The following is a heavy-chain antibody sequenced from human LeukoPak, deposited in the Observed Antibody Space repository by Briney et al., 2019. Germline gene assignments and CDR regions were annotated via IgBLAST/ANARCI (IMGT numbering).Heavy chain of an antibody. CDR1: GFTFSSYA. J-gene: IGHJ5*02. CDR3: AKDPDAYDFWSGYMNWFDP. V-gene: IGHV3-23*01. CDR2: ISGSGGST. Sequence: GGSLRLSCAASGFTFSSYAMSWVRQAPGKGLEWVSAISGSGGSTYYADSVKGRLTISRDNSKNTLYLQMNSLRAEDTAVYYCAKDPDAYDFWSGYMNWFDPWGQGTLVTVSS. D-gene: IGHD3-3*01.